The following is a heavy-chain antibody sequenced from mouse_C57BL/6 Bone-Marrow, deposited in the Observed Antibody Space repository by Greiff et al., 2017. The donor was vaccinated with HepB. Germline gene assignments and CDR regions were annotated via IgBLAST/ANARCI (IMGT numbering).Heavy chain of an antibody. D-gene: IGHD1-1*01. V-gene: IGHV7-3*01. CDR2: IRNKANGYTT. CDR1: GFTFTDYY. CDR3: ARYLDYYYGSSYYFDY. J-gene: IGHJ2*01. Sequence: EVMLVESGGGLVQPGGSLSLSCAASGFTFTDYYMSWVRQPPGKALEWLGFIRNKANGYTTEYSASVKGRFTISRDNSQSILYLQMKALRAEDSATYYCARYLDYYYGSSYYFDYWGQGTTLTVSS.